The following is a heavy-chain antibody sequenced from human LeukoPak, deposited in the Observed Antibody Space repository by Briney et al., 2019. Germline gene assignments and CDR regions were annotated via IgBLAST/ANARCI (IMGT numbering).Heavy chain of an antibody. Sequence: ASVKVSCKASGYTFTGYYMHWVRQAPGQGLEWMGWINPNSGGTNYAQKFQGRVTMTRDTSISTAYMELSRLRSDDTAVYYCAREPTGAGYYYYFDYWGQGTLVTVSS. CDR2: INPNSGGT. CDR1: GYTFTGYY. J-gene: IGHJ4*02. CDR3: AREPTGAGYYYYFDY. V-gene: IGHV1-2*02. D-gene: IGHD3-22*01.